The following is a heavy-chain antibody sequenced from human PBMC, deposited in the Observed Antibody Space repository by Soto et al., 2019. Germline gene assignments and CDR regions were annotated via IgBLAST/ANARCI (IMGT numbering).Heavy chain of an antibody. V-gene: IGHV3-30-3*01. CDR2: ISHDGSNE. J-gene: IGHJ4*02. CDR1: GFTFSSYV. D-gene: IGHD3-10*01. Sequence: QVQLVESGGGVVQPGRSLRLSCAASGFTFSSYVIHWVRQTPDKGLEWVAFISHDGSNEYYADSVKGRFTSSRDNSKNTLYLEMNSLRAEDTAVYYCARDDEGGSDCDLGYWGQGTLVTVSS. CDR3: ARDDEGGSDCDLGY.